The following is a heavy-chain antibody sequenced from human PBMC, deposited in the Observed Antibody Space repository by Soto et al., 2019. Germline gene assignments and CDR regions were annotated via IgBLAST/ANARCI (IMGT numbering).Heavy chain of an antibody. D-gene: IGHD6-19*01. CDR3: AKAFRSGWYYFDY. V-gene: IGHV3-23*01. Sequence: GGSLRLSCAASGFTFSSYAMSWVRQAPGKGLEWVSAISGSGGSTYYADSVKGRFNISRDNSKNTLYLQMNSLRAEDTAVYYCAKAFRSGWYYFDYWGQGTLVTVSS. J-gene: IGHJ4*02. CDR2: ISGSGGST. CDR1: GFTFSSYA.